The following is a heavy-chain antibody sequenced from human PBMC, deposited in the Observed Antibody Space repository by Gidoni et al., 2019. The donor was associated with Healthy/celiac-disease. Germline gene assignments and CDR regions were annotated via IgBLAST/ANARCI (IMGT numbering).Heavy chain of an antibody. D-gene: IGHD6-13*01. CDR1: GFSLSTSGVG. CDR2: IYWNDDK. CDR3: AHGLAAAGTVYFDY. V-gene: IGHV2-5*01. Sequence: QITLKESGPTLVKPTQTLTLTCTFSGFSLSTSGVGVGWIRQPPGKALEWLALIYWNDDKRYSPSLKSRLTITKDTSKNQVVLTMTNMDPVDTATYYCAHGLAAAGTVYFDYWGQGTLVTVSS. J-gene: IGHJ4*02.